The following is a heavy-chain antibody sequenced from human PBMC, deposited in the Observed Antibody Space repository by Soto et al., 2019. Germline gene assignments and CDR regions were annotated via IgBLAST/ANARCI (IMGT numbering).Heavy chain of an antibody. CDR1: GGSFSGYY. CDR2: INHSGST. J-gene: IGHJ6*02. D-gene: IGHD4-17*01. Sequence: SETLSLTCAVYGGSFSGYYWSWIRQPPGKGLEWIGEINHSGSTNYNPSLKSRVTISVDTSKNQFSLKLSSVTAADTAVYYCASLRSYYYYYGMDVWGQGTTVTVSS. CDR3: ASLRSYYYYYGMDV. V-gene: IGHV4-34*01.